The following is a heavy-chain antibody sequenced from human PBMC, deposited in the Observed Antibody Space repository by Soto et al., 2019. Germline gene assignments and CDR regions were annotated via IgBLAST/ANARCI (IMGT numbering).Heavy chain of an antibody. Sequence: WSLRLSCAASGFTFSSYWMHWVRQAPGKGLVWVSRINSDGSSTSYADSVKGRFTISRDNAKNTLYLQMNSLRAEDTAVYYCARVGALVSRSHFDYWGQGTLVTVSS. J-gene: IGHJ4*02. CDR1: GFTFSSYW. V-gene: IGHV3-74*01. CDR3: ARVGALVSRSHFDY. CDR2: INSDGSST. D-gene: IGHD1-26*01.